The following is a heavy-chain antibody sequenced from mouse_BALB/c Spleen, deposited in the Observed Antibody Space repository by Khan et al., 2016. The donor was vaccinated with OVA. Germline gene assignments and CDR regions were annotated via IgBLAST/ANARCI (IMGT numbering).Heavy chain of an antibody. D-gene: IGHD2-3*01. CDR3: ARDGSRYNYAMDF. J-gene: IGHJ4*01. Sequence: EVELVESGPGLVKPSQSLSLTCTVTGYSITSDYAWNWIRQFPGNKLEWMGYISYSGSTNYNPALKSRISITRDTSKNQFFLQLNSVTTEDTATXYCARDGSRYNYAMDFWGQRTSGTVSS. CDR2: ISYSGST. CDR1: GYSITSDYA. V-gene: IGHV3-2*02.